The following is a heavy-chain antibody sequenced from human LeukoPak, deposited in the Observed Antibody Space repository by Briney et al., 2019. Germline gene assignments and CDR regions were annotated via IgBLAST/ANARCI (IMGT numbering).Heavy chain of an antibody. CDR1: GFTFNSYW. J-gene: IGHJ4*02. Sequence: GGSLRLSCAASGFTFNSYWMHWVRQAPGKGLVWVSRINSDGSSTSYADSVKGRFTISRDNAKNTLYLQMNSLRAEDTAVYYCATTAYYGDYRGYWGQGTLVTVSS. V-gene: IGHV3-74*01. CDR3: ATTAYYGDYRGY. D-gene: IGHD4-17*01. CDR2: INSDGSST.